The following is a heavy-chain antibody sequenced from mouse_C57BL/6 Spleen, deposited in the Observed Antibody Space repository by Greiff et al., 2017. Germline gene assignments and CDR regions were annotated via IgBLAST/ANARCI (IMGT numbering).Heavy chain of an antibody. D-gene: IGHD1-1*01. CDR2: IRLKSDNYAT. J-gene: IGHJ1*03. CDR1: GFTFSNYW. Sequence: EVKVEESGGGLVQPGGSMKLSCVASGFTFSNYWMNWVRQSPEKGLEWVAQIRLKSDNYATHYAESVKGRFTISRDDSKSSVYLQMNNLRAEDTGIYYCSMTTVVARDFDVWGTGTTVTVSS. CDR3: SMTTVVARDFDV. V-gene: IGHV6-3*01.